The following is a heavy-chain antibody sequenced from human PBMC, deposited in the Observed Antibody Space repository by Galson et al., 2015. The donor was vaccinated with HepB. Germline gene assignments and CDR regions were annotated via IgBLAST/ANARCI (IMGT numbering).Heavy chain of an antibody. J-gene: IGHJ4*02. CDR2: IRSKANSYAT. CDR3: TRPLEPPTYYYDSSGSPGGY. V-gene: IGHV3-73*01. D-gene: IGHD3-22*01. CDR1: GFTFSGSA. Sequence: SLRLSCAASGFTFSGSAMHWVRQASGKGLEWVGRIRSKANSYATAYAASVKGRFTISRDDSKNTAYLQMNSLKTEDTAVYYCTRPLEPPTYYYDSSGSPGGYWGQGTLVTVSS.